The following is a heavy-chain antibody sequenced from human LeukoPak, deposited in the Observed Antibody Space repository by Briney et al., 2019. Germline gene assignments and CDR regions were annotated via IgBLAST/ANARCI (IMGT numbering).Heavy chain of an antibody. D-gene: IGHD4-17*01. CDR2: ISSSGSTI. V-gene: IGHV3-48*03. J-gene: IGHJ4*02. CDR3: ARERAVIMTTNFDY. CDR1: GFTFSSYE. Sequence: QPGGSLRLSCAASGFTFSSYEMNWVRQAPGKGLEWVSYISSSGSTIYYADSVKGRFTISRDNAKNSLYLQMNSLRAEDTAVYYCARERAVIMTTNFDYWGQGTLVTVSS.